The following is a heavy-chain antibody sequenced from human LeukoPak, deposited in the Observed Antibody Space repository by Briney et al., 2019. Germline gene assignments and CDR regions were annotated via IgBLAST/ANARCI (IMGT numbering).Heavy chain of an antibody. D-gene: IGHD3-9*01. V-gene: IGHV4-59*01. CDR1: GGSISGYY. CDR2: IFYSGGT. CDR3: ARGDYDILTAYYDY. Sequence: SETLSLTRTVSGGSISGYYWDWIRQTPGKGLEWIGNIFYSGGTNYNPSLKSRVTLSLDTSKSQFSLKLSSVTAADTAVYFCARGDYDILTAYYDYWGQGTLVTVSS. J-gene: IGHJ4*02.